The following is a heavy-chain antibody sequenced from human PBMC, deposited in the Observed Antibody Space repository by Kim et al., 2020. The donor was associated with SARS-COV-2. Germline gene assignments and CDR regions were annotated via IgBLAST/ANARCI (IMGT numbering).Heavy chain of an antibody. CDR1: GFSLSTSGMC. V-gene: IGHV2-70*11. CDR2: IDWDDDK. CDR3: ARVYYDILSTPYYGMDV. Sequence: SGPTLVNPTQTLTLTCTFSGFSLSTSGMCVSWIRQPPGKALEWLARIDWDDDKYYSTSLKTRLTISKDTSKNQVVLTMTNMDPVDKATYYCARVYYDILSTPYYGMDVWGQGTTVTVSS. D-gene: IGHD3-9*01. J-gene: IGHJ6*02.